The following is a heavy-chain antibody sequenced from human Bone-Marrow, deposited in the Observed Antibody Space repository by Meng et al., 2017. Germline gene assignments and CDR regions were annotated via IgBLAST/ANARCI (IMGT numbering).Heavy chain of an antibody. Sequence: ESLKISCTVSGGSISSYYWSWIRQPPGKGLEWIGYIYYSGSTNYNPSLKSRVTISVDTSKNQFSLKLSSVTAADTAVYYCARSAHYYDSSGYLPVDAFDIWGQGTMVTVSS. CDR3: ARSAHYYDSSGYLPVDAFDI. V-gene: IGHV4-59*01. J-gene: IGHJ3*02. D-gene: IGHD3-22*01. CDR2: IYYSGST. CDR1: GGSISSYY.